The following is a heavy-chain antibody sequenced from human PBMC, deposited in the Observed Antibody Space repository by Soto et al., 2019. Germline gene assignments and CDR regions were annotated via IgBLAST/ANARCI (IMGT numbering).Heavy chain of an antibody. CDR3: ARHRHGSGSYYFILGNYMDV. CDR1: GGSISSSSYY. J-gene: IGHJ6*03. Sequence: QLQLQESGPGLVKPSETLSLTCTVSGGSISSSSYYWGWIRQPPGKGLEWIGSIYYSGSTYYNQSLKSRVTISVDTSKNQFSLKLSSVTAAETAVYYCARHRHGSGSYYFILGNYMDVWGKGTTVTVSS. CDR2: IYYSGST. D-gene: IGHD3-10*01. V-gene: IGHV4-39*01.